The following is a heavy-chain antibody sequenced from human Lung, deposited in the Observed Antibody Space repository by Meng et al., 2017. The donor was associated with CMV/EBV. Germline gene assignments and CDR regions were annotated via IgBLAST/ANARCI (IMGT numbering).Heavy chain of an antibody. CDR2: IIPIYGTA. D-gene: IGHD3-3*01. V-gene: IGHV1-69*05. Sequence: SVKVSXKASGGTFRSYAINWVRQAPGQGLEWMGGIIPIYGTANYGQKFQGRVTITTDESTSTVYMEMSSLRSEDTAVYCCARDLRAIPSGYYYYYYYGMDVWGQGTTVTFSS. CDR3: ARDLRAIPSGYYYYYYYGMDV. CDR1: GGTFRSYA. J-gene: IGHJ6*02.